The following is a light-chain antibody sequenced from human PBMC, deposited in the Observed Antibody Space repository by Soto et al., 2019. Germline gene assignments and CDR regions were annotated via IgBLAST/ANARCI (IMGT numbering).Light chain of an antibody. V-gene: IGKV3-15*01. CDR2: GAS. Sequence: EIVMTQSPATLSVSPGERATLSCRASQSVSSNLAGYQQKPGQAPRLLIYGASTRATGIPAKFSGSGSGTEFTITISSLQSEDFAVYYCQQYNNWPPMYTFGQGTKLEIK. CDR3: QQYNNWPPMYT. CDR1: QSVSSN. J-gene: IGKJ2*01.